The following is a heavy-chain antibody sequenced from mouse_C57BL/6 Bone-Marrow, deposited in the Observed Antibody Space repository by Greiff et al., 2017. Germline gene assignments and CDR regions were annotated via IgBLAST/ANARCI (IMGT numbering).Heavy chain of an antibody. CDR2: IHPSDSDT. CDR3: AIERNHEGYYYAMDY. V-gene: IGHV1-74*01. Sequence: VQLQQPGAELVKPGASVKVSCKASGYTFTSYWMHWVKQRPGQGLEWIGRIHPSDSDTNYNQKFKGKATLTVDKSSSTAYMQLSSLTSEDSAVYYGAIERNHEGYYYAMDYWGQGTSVTVSS. J-gene: IGHJ4*01. CDR1: GYTFTSYW.